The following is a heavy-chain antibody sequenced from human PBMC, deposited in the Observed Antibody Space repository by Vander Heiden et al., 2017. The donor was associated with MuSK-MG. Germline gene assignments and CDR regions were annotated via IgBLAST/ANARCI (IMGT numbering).Heavy chain of an antibody. Sequence: QVQLQESGPGLVKPSETLSLTCTVSGGSISSYYWSWIRQPPGKGLAWIGYIYYSGSTNYNPSLKSRVTISVDTSKNQFSLKLSSVTAADTAVYYCARGKAASYYYGLAVYYMDVWGKGTTVTVSS. V-gene: IGHV4-59*01. J-gene: IGHJ6*03. CDR3: ARGKAASYYYGLAVYYMDV. CDR2: IYYSGST. D-gene: IGHD3-10*01. CDR1: GGSISSYY.